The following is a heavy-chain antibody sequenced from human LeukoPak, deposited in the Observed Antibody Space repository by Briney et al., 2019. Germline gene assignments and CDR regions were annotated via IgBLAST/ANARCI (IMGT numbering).Heavy chain of an antibody. V-gene: IGHV4-4*02. Sequence: PSETLSLTCAVSGGSISSSNWWSWVRQPPGKGLEWIGEIYHSGSTNYNPSLKSRVTISVDKSKNQFSLKLGSVTAADTAVYYCARVPFGGYDLDYWGQGTLVTVSS. CDR3: ARVPFGGYDLDY. D-gene: IGHD5-12*01. CDR2: IYHSGST. J-gene: IGHJ4*02. CDR1: GGSISSSNW.